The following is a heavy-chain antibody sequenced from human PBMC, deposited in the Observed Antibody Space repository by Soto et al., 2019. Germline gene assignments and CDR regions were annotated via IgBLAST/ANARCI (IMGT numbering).Heavy chain of an antibody. CDR1: GGPISPYY. Sequence: SESLSLTCTVSGGPISPYYWSWIRQPAGKGLEWIGRIYSSGSTNYNPPLKSRVSMSLDTARNQISLKVKSVTAADTAVYYCAREGGYFDSSGSGVYHYYGVDVWGRGTTVTVSS. V-gene: IGHV4-4*07. CDR2: IYSSGST. D-gene: IGHD3-22*01. J-gene: IGHJ6*02. CDR3: AREGGYFDSSGSGVYHYYGVDV.